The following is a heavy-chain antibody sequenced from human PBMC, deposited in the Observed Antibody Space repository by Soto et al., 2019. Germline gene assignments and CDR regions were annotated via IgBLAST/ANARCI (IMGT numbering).Heavy chain of an antibody. Sequence: QVQLQQWGAGLLKPSETLSLTCAVYGGSFSGYYWSWIRQPPGKGLEWIGEINHSGSTNYNPSLKSRVTISVDTSKNQFSLKLSSVTAADTAVYYCARGPIVQIYFDYWGQGTLVTVSS. CDR2: INHSGST. V-gene: IGHV4-34*01. J-gene: IGHJ4*02. D-gene: IGHD3-16*02. CDR3: ARGPIVQIYFDY. CDR1: GGSFSGYY.